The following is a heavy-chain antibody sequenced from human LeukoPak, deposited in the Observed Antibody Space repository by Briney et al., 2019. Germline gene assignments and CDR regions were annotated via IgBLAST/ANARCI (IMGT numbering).Heavy chain of an antibody. Sequence: GGSLRLSCAASGFTFSSYWMYWVRQAPGKGLVWVSRINSDGSSTSYADSVKGRFTISRDNAKNTLYLQMNSLRAEDTAVYYCASPREVSSWYYFDYWGQGTLVTVSS. V-gene: IGHV3-74*01. J-gene: IGHJ4*02. CDR2: INSDGSST. CDR3: ASPREVSSWYYFDY. D-gene: IGHD6-13*01. CDR1: GFTFSSYW.